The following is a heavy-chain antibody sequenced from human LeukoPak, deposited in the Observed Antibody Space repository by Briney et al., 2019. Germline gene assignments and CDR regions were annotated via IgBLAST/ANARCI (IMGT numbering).Heavy chain of an antibody. D-gene: IGHD3-10*02. CDR2: IYYSGGT. J-gene: IGHJ4*02. Sequence: SETLSLTCAVYGESFSGYYWSWIRQPPGKGLEWIGYIYYSGGTNYNPSLKSRVTISIDTSKNQLSLQLTSVTAADTAVYYCATDVRGLVPYYFDFWGQGTLVTVSS. CDR1: GESFSGYY. CDR3: ATDVRGLVPYYFDF. V-gene: IGHV4-59*01.